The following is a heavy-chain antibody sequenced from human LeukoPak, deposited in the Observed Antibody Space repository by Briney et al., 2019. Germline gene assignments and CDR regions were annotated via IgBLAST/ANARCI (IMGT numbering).Heavy chain of an antibody. Sequence: GASVKVSCKASGYTFTGYYMHWVRQAPGQGLEWMGWINPNSGGTNYAQKFQGWVTMTRDTSISTAYMELSRLRSDDTAAYYCARDVIAVAGFYFDYWGQGTLVTVSS. CDR1: GYTFTGYY. V-gene: IGHV1-2*04. CDR2: INPNSGGT. CDR3: ARDVIAVAGFYFDY. J-gene: IGHJ4*02. D-gene: IGHD6-19*01.